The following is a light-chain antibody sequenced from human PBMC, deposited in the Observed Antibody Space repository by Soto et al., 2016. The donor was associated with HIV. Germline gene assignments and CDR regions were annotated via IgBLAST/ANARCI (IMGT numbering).Light chain of an antibody. CDR1: QDITTW. J-gene: IGKJ1*01. CDR2: KAS. V-gene: IGKV1-5*03. CDR3: QQYNTVPWT. Sequence: DIQMTQSPSTLSASVGDRVTITCRASQDITTWLAWYQQKPGKPPNLLIYKASNLQNGVPSRFSGGGSGTEFTLSINSLQPDDVGTYYCQQYNTVPWTFGQGTKLEMK.